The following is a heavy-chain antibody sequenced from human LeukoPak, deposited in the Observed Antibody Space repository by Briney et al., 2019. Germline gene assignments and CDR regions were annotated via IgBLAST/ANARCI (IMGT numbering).Heavy chain of an antibody. J-gene: IGHJ4*02. CDR2: INPNSGGT. Sequence: ASVKVSCKASGYTFTGYYMHWVRQAPGQGLEWMGWINPNSGGTNYAQKFQGRVTMTRDTSISTAYMELSRLRSDDTAVYYCARDWGYYDSSGYQHFDYWGQGTLVTVSS. CDR1: GYTFTGYY. CDR3: ARDWGYYDSSGYQHFDY. V-gene: IGHV1-2*02. D-gene: IGHD3-22*01.